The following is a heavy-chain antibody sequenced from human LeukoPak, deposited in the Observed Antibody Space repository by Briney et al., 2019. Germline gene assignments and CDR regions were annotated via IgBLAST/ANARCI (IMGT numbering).Heavy chain of an antibody. V-gene: IGHV5-51*01. CDR2: IYPGDSDT. CDR3: AGHDYGDDGAFDI. Sequence: GESLQISCMGSGYSFTSYWIGCGRQQPRKDVEWMGIIYPGDSDTRYSPSFQGQVTISADKSISTAYLQWSSLKASDTAMYYCAGHDYGDDGAFDIWGEGTMVTVSS. CDR1: GYSFTSYW. D-gene: IGHD4-17*01. J-gene: IGHJ3*02.